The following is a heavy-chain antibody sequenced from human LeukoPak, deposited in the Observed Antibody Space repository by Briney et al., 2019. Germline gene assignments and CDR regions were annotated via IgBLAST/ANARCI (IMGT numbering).Heavy chain of an antibody. D-gene: IGHD1-26*01. J-gene: IGHJ4*02. CDR2: IYTSGST. CDR3: ARENSGSYREFDY. V-gene: IGHV4-4*07. CDR1: GGSISSYY. Sequence: SETLSLTCTVSGGSISSYYWSWIRQPAGKGLEWIGRIYTSGSTNYNASLKSRVSMSVDTSKNQFSLKLSSATAADTAVFYCARENSGSYREFDYWGQGPLVTVSS.